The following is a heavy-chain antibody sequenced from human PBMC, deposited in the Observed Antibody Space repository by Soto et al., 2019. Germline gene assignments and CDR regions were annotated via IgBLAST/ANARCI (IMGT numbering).Heavy chain of an antibody. V-gene: IGHV1-69*01. D-gene: IGHD3-22*01. CDR2: IIPIFGTA. Sequence: HVQLVQSGAEVKKPGSSVKVSCKASGGTFSRYAISWVRQAPGQGLEWMGGIIPIFGTANYAQKFQGRVTITADESTSTAYMELSSLRSEDTAVYYCARVGIRITMIVAGGMDVWGQGTTVTVSS. CDR3: ARVGIRITMIVAGGMDV. J-gene: IGHJ6*02. CDR1: GGTFSRYA.